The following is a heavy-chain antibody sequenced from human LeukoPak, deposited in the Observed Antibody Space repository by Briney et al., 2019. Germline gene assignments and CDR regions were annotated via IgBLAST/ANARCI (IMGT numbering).Heavy chain of an antibody. CDR2: IFYGGST. J-gene: IGHJ4*02. Sequence: SETLSLTCTVPGGSITTYYWSWIRQPPGKGLEWIGYIFYGGSTNYSPSLKSRVTISVDTSKNQFSLKLSSVTAADTAVYFCARGTGWYSTPYDYWGQGTLVTVSS. CDR1: GGSITTYY. CDR3: ARGTGWYSTPYDY. V-gene: IGHV4-59*01. D-gene: IGHD6-19*01.